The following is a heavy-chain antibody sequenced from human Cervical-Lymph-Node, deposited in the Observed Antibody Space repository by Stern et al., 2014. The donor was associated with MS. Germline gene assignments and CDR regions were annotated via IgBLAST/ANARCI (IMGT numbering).Heavy chain of an antibody. CDR3: ARDEGADY. CDR2: INPIAGNT. V-gene: IGHV1-46*01. CDR1: GYSFTSYF. J-gene: IGHJ4*02. Sequence: VQLVESGAEVKKPGASVKVSCMASGYSFTSYFINWVRQAPGQGLEWMGIINPIAGNTNYAQKFQGRVVMTSDTSTGTVYMELSSLRSEDTAVYYCARDEGADYWGQGTLVTVSS.